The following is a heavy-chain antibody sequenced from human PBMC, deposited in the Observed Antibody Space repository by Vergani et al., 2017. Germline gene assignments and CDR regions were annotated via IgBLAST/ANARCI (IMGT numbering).Heavy chain of an antibody. CDR1: GFTFSSYG. CDR3: AKGAARPGYSSSFDY. D-gene: IGHD6-13*01. Sequence: VQLVESGGGVVQPGRSLRLSCAASGFTFSSYGMSWVRQAPGKGLEWVSAISGSGGSTYYADSVKGRFTISRDNSKNTLYLQMNSLRAEDTAVYYCAKGAARPGYSSSFDYWGQGTLVTVSS. V-gene: IGHV3-23*04. CDR2: ISGSGGST. J-gene: IGHJ4*02.